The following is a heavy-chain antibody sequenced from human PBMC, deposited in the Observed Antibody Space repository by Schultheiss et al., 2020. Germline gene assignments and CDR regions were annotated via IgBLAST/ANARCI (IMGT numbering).Heavy chain of an antibody. CDR3: ARDLGYGDYYGMDV. D-gene: IGHD4-17*01. CDR2: ISYDGSNK. Sequence: GGSLRLSCAASGFTFRSYEMKWVRQAPGKGLEWVAVISYDGSNKYYADSVKGRFTISRDNSKNTLYLQMNSLRAEDTAVYYCARDLGYGDYYGMDVWGQGTTVTVAS. J-gene: IGHJ6*02. V-gene: IGHV3-30*04. CDR1: GFTFRSYE.